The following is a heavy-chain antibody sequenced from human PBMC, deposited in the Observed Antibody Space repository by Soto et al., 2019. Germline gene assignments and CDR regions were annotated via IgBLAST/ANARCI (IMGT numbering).Heavy chain of an antibody. CDR1: GFTFSSYG. Sequence: PGGSLRLSCAASGFTFSSYGMHWVRQAPGKGLEWVAVISYDGSNKYYADSVKGRFTISRDNSKNTLYLQMNSLRAEDTAVYYCAKGRGDFWSGYYAFDIWGQGTMVTVSS. CDR3: AKGRGDFWSGYYAFDI. CDR2: ISYDGSNK. J-gene: IGHJ3*02. V-gene: IGHV3-30*18. D-gene: IGHD3-3*01.